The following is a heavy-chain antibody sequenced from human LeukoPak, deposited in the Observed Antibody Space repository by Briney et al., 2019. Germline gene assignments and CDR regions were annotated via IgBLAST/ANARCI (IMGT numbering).Heavy chain of an antibody. CDR3: AKRGDCTGHNCYWYFDL. CDR2: INPNSGGT. J-gene: IGHJ2*01. Sequence: GASVKVSCKASGYTFTGYYMHWVRQAPGQGLEWMGWINPNSGGTNYAQKFQGRVTMTRDTSISTAYMELSRLRSDDTAVYYCAKRGDCTGHNCYWYFDLWGRGTLVTVSS. V-gene: IGHV1-2*02. D-gene: IGHD2-8*02. CDR1: GYTFTGYY.